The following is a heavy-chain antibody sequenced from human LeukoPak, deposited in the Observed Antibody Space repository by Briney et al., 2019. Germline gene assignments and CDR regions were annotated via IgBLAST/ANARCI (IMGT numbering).Heavy chain of an antibody. Sequence: GRSLRLSCAASGFTFSSYGMHWVRQAPGKGLEWVAVIWYDGSNKYYADSVKGRFTISRDNSKNTLYLQMNSLRAEDTAVYYCASGSGALDYWGQGTLVTVSS. CDR3: ASGSGALDY. J-gene: IGHJ4*02. D-gene: IGHD3-3*01. CDR1: GFTFSSYG. CDR2: IWYDGSNK. V-gene: IGHV3-33*01.